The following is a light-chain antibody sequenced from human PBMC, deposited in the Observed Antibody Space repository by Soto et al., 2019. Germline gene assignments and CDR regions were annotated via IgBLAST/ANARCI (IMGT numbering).Light chain of an antibody. CDR3: LLDFRYFWA. CDR1: EAIRSA. CDR2: AAP. J-gene: IGKJ1*01. V-gene: IGKV1-6*01. Sequence: AIQLTQSPSSLSASVGDRVTITCRASEAIRSALGWYQQKPGKVPKLLIYAAPILQSGVPSRFSGSGSGTDFTLTISSLQPEDFATYYCLLDFRYFWAFGQGTKV.